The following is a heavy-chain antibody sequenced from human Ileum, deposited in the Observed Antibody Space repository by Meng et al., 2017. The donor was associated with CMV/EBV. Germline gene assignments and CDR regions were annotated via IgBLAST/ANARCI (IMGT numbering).Heavy chain of an antibody. D-gene: IGHD1-26*01. CDR1: GFTFSDHY. J-gene: IGHJ4*02. CDR2: IKTKTNNYAT. Sequence: LSLTCAASGFTFSDHYMDWVRQAPGKGLEWIGRIKTKTNNYATAYGASVEGRFTISRDDSKNTAFLQMTGLRSEDTAIYYCSRRWEGVGNYFFDWGQGTLVTVSS. V-gene: IGHV3-72*01. CDR3: SRRWEGVGNYFFD.